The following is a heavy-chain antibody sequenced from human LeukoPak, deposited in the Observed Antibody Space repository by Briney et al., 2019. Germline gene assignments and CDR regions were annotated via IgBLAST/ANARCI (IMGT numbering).Heavy chain of an antibody. CDR1: GYTFTSYD. CDR2: MNPNSGNT. Sequence: ASVKVSCKASGYTFTSYDINWVRQATGQGLEWMGWMNPNSGNTGYAQKFQGRVTMTRDTSISTAYMELSSLRSEDTAVYYCARVYLNEVEMATIDAFDIWGQGTMVTVSS. CDR3: ARVYLNEVEMATIDAFDI. V-gene: IGHV1-8*01. J-gene: IGHJ3*02. D-gene: IGHD5-24*01.